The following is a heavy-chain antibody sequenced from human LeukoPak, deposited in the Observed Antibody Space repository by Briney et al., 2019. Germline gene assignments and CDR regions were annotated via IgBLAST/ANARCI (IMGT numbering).Heavy chain of an antibody. D-gene: IGHD1-1*01. J-gene: IGHJ5*02. CDR2: INHSGST. CDR1: GGSFSGYY. Sequence: SETLSLTCAVYGGSFSGYYWSWIRQPPGKGLEWIGEINHSGSTNYNPSLKSRVTISVDTSKNQFSLKLSSVTAADTAVYYCARAKTGTSSRRNNWFDPWGQGTLVTVSS. V-gene: IGHV4-34*01. CDR3: ARAKTGTSSRRNNWFDP.